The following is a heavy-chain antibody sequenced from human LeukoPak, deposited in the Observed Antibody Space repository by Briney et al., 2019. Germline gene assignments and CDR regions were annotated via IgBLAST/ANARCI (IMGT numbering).Heavy chain of an antibody. CDR2: IYYSGGT. V-gene: IGHV4-59*01. J-gene: IGHJ6*03. Sequence: SETLSLTCTVSGGSISSYYWSWIRQPPGKGLEWIGYIYYSGGTNYNPSLKSRVTISVDTSKNQFSLKLSSVTAADTAVYYCARETGHYYYYMDVWGKGTTVTISS. D-gene: IGHD1-1*01. CDR3: ARETGHYYYYMDV. CDR1: GGSISSYY.